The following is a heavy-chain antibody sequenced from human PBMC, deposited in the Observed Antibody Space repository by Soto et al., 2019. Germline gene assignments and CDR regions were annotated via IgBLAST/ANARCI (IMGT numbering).Heavy chain of an antibody. Sequence: SETLSLTCTVSGGSISSYYWSWIRQPPGKGLEWIGYIYYSGSTNYNPSLKSRVTISVDTSKNQFSLKLSSVTAADTAVYYCARDQAYGVGAFEIWGQGTMVTVSS. CDR3: ARDQAYGVGAFEI. CDR1: GGSISSYY. J-gene: IGHJ3*02. CDR2: IYYSGST. D-gene: IGHD4-17*01. V-gene: IGHV4-59*01.